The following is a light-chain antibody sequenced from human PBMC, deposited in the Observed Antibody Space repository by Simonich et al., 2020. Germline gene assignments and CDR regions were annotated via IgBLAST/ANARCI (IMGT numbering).Light chain of an antibody. CDR1: NSDVVGYNY. Sequence: QSALTQPASVSGSPGQSITISCTGTNSDVVGYNYFSWYQQLPGKAPKLMIYDVSKRPAGFSNLFSGSKAGNTASLTISGLQAEDEADYYCSSYTSSSTLVFGGGTKLTVL. CDR2: DVS. CDR3: SSYTSSSTLV. V-gene: IGLV2-14*01. J-gene: IGLJ2*01.